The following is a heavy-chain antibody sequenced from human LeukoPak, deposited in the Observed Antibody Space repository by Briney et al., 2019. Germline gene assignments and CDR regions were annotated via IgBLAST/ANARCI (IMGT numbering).Heavy chain of an antibody. J-gene: IGHJ4*02. D-gene: IGHD6-13*01. CDR1: GFTFSSYS. CDR2: ISYDGSNK. Sequence: PGGSLRLSCAASGFTFSSYSMNWVRQAPGKGLEWVAVISYDGSNKYYADSVKGRFTISRDNSKNTLYLQMNSLRAEDTAVYYCAKHSSSWYGFDYWGQGTLVTVSS. CDR3: AKHSSSWYGFDY. V-gene: IGHV3-30*18.